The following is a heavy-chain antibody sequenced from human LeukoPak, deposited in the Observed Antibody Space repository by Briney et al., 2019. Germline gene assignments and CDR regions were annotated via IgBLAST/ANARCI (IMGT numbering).Heavy chain of an antibody. D-gene: IGHD6-13*01. Sequence: SETLSLTCAVYGGSFSGYYWSWIRQPPGKGLEWIGEINHSGSTNYNPSLKSRVTISVDTSKNQFSLKLSSVTAADTAVYYCARVSGYSSSWYHPLYYYYYYMDVWGKGTTVTISS. J-gene: IGHJ6*03. CDR1: GGSFSGYY. V-gene: IGHV4-34*01. CDR2: INHSGST. CDR3: ARVSGYSSSWYHPLYYYYYYMDV.